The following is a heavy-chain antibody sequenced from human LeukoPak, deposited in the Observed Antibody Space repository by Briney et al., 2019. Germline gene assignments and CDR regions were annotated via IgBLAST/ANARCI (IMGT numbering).Heavy chain of an antibody. CDR2: IIPIFGTA. Sequence: GASVKVSCKASGSTFSSYAISWVRQAPGQGLEWMGGIIPIFGTANYAQKFQGRVTITADESTSTAYMELSSLRSEDTAVYYCAREDSSGWANFDYWGQGTLVTVSS. V-gene: IGHV1-69*13. CDR3: AREDSSGWANFDY. D-gene: IGHD6-19*01. CDR1: GSTFSSYA. J-gene: IGHJ4*02.